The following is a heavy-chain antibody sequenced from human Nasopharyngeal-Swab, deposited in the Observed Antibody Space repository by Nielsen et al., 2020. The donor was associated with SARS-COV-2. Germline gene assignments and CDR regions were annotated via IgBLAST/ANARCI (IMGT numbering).Heavy chain of an antibody. CDR3: ARTPLGYYYYYMDV. CDR2: ISSNGGST. V-gene: IGHV3-64*01. Sequence: WIRQPPGKGLEYVSAISSNGGSTYYANSVKGRFTISRDNSKNTLYLQMGSLRAEDMAVYYCARTPLGYYYYYMDVWSKGTTVTVSS. J-gene: IGHJ6*03.